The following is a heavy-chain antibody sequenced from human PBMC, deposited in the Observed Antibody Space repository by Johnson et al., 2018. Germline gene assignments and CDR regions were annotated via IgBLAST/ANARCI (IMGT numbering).Heavy chain of an antibody. D-gene: IGHD2-8*01. CDR2: IKGDGSST. Sequence: VQLQESGGGLVQPGGSLRLSCAASGFTFSSYWMHWVRQAPGKGLVWVSRIKGDGSSTSYADSVKGRFTISRDNAKNTLYLQMNSLRAEDTAVYYCARGCTNGVCYGYYWGQGTLVTVSS. CDR3: ARGCTNGVCYGYY. J-gene: IGHJ4*02. CDR1: GFTFSSYW. V-gene: IGHV3-74*01.